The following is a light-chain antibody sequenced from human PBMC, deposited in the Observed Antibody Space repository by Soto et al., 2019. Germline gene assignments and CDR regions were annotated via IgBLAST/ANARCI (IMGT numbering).Light chain of an antibody. J-gene: IGKJ5*01. V-gene: IGKV3-15*01. CDR2: AAS. CDR1: QSVSNY. Sequence: LNQYPANLSLSPGERAILSCRTSQSVSNYLAWYQHKPGQSPRLLIYAASTRATGVPARFSGSESGIEFTLTISSLQLEDFAVYYCQQYNSWPITFGQGTRLE. CDR3: QQYNSWPIT.